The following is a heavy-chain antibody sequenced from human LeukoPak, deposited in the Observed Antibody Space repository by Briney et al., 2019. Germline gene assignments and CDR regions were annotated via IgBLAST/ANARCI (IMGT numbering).Heavy chain of an antibody. D-gene: IGHD1-26*01. V-gene: IGHV3-7*01. CDR2: INQNGGEK. CDR3: ARDPPRIGGYFDY. J-gene: IGHJ4*02. Sequence: PGGSLRLSCADSGFTFSGYWMNWVRQAPGKGLEWVADINQNGGEKYYVDSVKGRFTISRDNGKNSLYLQMTSLRADDTAVYYCARDPPRIGGYFDYWGQGTLVTVSS. CDR1: GFTFSGYW.